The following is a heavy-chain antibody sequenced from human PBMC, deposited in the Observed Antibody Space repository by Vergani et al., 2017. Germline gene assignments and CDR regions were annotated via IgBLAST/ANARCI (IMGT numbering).Heavy chain of an antibody. CDR2: ISGSGGST. J-gene: IGHJ4*02. Sequence: EVQLLESGGGLVQPGGSLRLSCAASGFTFSSYAMSWVRKAPGKGLEWVSAISGSGGSTYYADSVKGRFTIPRDNSKNTLYLQMNSLRAEDTAVYYCAKETYYDYVWGNYRPGYYFDYWGQGTLVTVSS. V-gene: IGHV3-23*01. D-gene: IGHD3-16*02. CDR3: AKETYYDYVWGNYRPGYYFDY. CDR1: GFTFSSYA.